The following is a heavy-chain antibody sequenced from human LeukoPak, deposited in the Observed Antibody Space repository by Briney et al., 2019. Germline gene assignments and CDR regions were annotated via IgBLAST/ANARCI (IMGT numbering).Heavy chain of an antibody. V-gene: IGHV5-51*01. CDR3: ARHQRPHNTAWTWGPKPSHYYNHHLDV. CDR2: IYLGDSET. J-gene: IGHJ6*04. Sequence: GESLKISCEASGYSLNTFWIDWVRQMPGKGLEWMGTIYLGDSETRYSPSFQGQVTISTDRSRSTAYLRWSTLRASDTAIYYCARHQRPHNTAWTWGPKPSHYYNHHLDVWGTGTTVIVSS. CDR1: GYSLNTFW. D-gene: IGHD4-11*01.